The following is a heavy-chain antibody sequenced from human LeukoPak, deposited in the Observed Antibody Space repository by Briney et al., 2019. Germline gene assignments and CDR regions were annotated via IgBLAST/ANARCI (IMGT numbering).Heavy chain of an antibody. V-gene: IGHV4-59*01. CDR2: IYHSGST. CDR3: GRETIAATGTSVFFDY. J-gene: IGHJ4*02. Sequence: PSETLSLTCTVSGGSISSYYWSWIRQPPGKGLEWIGYIYHSGSTNYNPSPKSRVTISVDTSKNQFSLKLTSMTAADTAVYYCGRETIAATGTSVFFDYWGQGTLVTVSS. D-gene: IGHD6-13*01. CDR1: GGSISSYY.